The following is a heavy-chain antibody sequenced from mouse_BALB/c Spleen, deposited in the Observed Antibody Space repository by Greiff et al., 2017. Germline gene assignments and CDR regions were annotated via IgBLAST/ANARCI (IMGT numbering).Heavy chain of an antibody. CDR2: IYPGDGDT. D-gene: IGHD2-14*01. CDR3: ARSSYRYEYAMDY. Sequence: QVQLKQSGPELVKPGASVKISCKASGYAFSSSWMNWVKQRPGQGLEWIGRIYPGDGDTNYNGKFKGKATLTADKSSSTAYMQLSSLTSVDSAVYFCARSSYRYEYAMDYWGQGTSVTVSS. V-gene: IGHV1-82*01. CDR1: GYAFSSSW. J-gene: IGHJ4*01.